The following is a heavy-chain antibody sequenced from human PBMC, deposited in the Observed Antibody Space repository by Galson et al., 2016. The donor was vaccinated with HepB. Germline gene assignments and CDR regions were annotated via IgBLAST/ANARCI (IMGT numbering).Heavy chain of an antibody. CDR1: GFAFSDAW. V-gene: IGHV3-15*01. Sequence: SLRLSCAASGFAFSDAWVTWVRQAPGKGLEWVGRVKSKADGGTIDYAAPVKGRFTISRDDSKNTLSLQMNRLRTEDTAVYFCTTIKNYWGQGTLVTVSS. CDR3: TTIKNY. J-gene: IGHJ4*02. CDR2: VKSKADGGTI.